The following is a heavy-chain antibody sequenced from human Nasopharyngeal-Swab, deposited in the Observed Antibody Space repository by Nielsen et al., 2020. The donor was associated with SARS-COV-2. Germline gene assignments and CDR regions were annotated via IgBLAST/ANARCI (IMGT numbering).Heavy chain of an antibody. CDR2: IYTSGST. V-gene: IGHV4-4*07. CDR3: ARDYDYYDSSGSSNWFDP. D-gene: IGHD3-22*01. J-gene: IGHJ5*02. Sequence: SQTLSLTCTVSGGSISSYYWSWIRQPAGKGLEWIGRIYTSGSTNYNPSLKSRVTMSVDTSKNQFSLKLSSVTAADTAVYYCARDYDYYDSSGSSNWFDPWGQGTLVTVSS. CDR1: GGSISSYY.